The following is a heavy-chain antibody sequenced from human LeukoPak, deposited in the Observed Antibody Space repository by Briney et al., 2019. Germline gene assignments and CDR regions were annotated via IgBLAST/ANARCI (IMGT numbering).Heavy chain of an antibody. Sequence: PSETLSLTCAVYVESFSGYDWTWIRQPPGKGLEWIGEISHSGSTNYNPSLKSRVTISADTSKNQFSLKMTSVTAADTAVYYCARGRGTVAIDYWGQGNMVTVSS. CDR1: VESFSGYD. J-gene: IGHJ4*02. D-gene: IGHD5-12*01. V-gene: IGHV4-34*01. CDR3: ARGRGTVAIDY. CDR2: ISHSGST.